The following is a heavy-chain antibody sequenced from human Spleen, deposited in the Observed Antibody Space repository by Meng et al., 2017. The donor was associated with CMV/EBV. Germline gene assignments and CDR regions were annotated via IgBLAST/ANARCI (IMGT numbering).Heavy chain of an antibody. CDR2: IRPSGGSA. CDR1: GNTVNNYG. J-gene: IGHJ4*02. Sequence: SGNTVNNYGIRWVRQAPGRGIGWMGIIRPSGGSATYAQKFQGRVAMTRDTSTTTLYMELSSLRSDDTAVYCCARGGNARHTSGYYYYWGQGTLVTVSS. V-gene: IGHV1-46*02. CDR3: ARGGNARHTSGYYYY. D-gene: IGHD3-22*01.